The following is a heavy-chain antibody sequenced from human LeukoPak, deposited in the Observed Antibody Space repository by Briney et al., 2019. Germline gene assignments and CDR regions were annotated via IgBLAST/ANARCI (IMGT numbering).Heavy chain of an antibody. CDR3: AREVGYCSSTSCYGDAVDI. J-gene: IGHJ3*02. Sequence: SQTLSLTCTVSGVSISSGDYYWSWIRQPPGKGLEWIGYIYYSGSTYYNPSLKSRVTISVDTSKNQFSLKLSSVTAADTAVYYCAREVGYCSSTSCYGDAVDIWGQGTMVTVSS. CDR2: IYYSGST. V-gene: IGHV4-30-4*01. CDR1: GVSISSGDYY. D-gene: IGHD2-2*01.